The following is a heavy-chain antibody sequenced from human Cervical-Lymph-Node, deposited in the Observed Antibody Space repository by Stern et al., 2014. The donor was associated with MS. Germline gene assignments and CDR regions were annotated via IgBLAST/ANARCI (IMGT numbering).Heavy chain of an antibody. CDR2: IHDSGST. J-gene: IGHJ5*02. CDR1: GGSISSSGYY. D-gene: IGHD1-26*01. CDR3: ATTRWDLFTWNWFDP. Sequence: QVQLVQSGPGLVKPSQTLSLTCTVFGGSISSSGYYWSWIRQPADKGLEWIRRIHDSGSTYYNPSLKSRVTISMDTAKHQFPLKLTSVTAADTAVYYCATTRWDLFTWNWFDPWGQGTLVTVSS. V-gene: IGHV4-61*02.